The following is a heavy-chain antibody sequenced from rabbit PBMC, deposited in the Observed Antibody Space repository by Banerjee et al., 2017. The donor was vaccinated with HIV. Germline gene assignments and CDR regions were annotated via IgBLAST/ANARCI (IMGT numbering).Heavy chain of an antibody. CDR3: ARNPYGYAL. V-gene: IGHV1S45*01. CDR2: IGTGSGYT. CDR1: GFSFSSGYD. Sequence: QEQLEESGGGLVKPEGSLTLTCTASGFSFSSGYDMYWVRQAPGKGLEWIACIGTGSGYTYYASWAKGRFTISEPSSTTVTLQMTSLTAADTATYFCARNPYGYALWGPGTLVTVS. J-gene: IGHJ4*01. D-gene: IGHD6-1*01.